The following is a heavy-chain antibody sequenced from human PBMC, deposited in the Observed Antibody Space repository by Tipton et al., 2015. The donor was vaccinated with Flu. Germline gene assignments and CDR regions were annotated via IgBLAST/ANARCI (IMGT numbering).Heavy chain of an antibody. V-gene: IGHV5-51*01. CDR1: GYSFTSYW. CDR3: ARRTRSSSWTDNWFDP. D-gene: IGHD6-13*01. J-gene: IGHJ5*02. CDR2: IYPGDSDT. Sequence: VQLVQSGAEVKKPGESLKISCKGSGYSFTSYWIGWVRQMPGKGLEWMGIIYPGDSDTRYGPSFQGQVTISADKSISTAYLQWSSLKASDTAMYYCARRTRSSSWTDNWFDPWGQGTLVTVSS.